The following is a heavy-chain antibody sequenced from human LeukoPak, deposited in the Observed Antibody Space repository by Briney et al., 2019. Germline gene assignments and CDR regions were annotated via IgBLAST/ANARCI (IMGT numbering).Heavy chain of an antibody. Sequence: PGGSLRLSCAAPGFTFSSYDMHWVRQATGKGLEWVSAIGTAGDTYYPGSVKGRFTISRENAKNSLYLQMNSLRAGDTAVYYCARSRAGITIPDAFDIWGQGTLVTVSS. D-gene: IGHD2-2*01. CDR1: GFTFSSYD. CDR2: IGTAGDT. V-gene: IGHV3-13*04. CDR3: ARSRAGITIPDAFDI. J-gene: IGHJ3*02.